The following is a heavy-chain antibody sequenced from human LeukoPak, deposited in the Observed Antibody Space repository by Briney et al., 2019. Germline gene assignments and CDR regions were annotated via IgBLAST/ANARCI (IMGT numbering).Heavy chain of an antibody. CDR2: IYYSGST. Sequence: SETLSLTCTVSGGSISSYYWSWIRQPPGKGLEWIGYIYYSGSTNYNPSLKSRVTISVDTSKNQFSLKLSSVTAADTAVYFCARGSYYYYYMDVWGKGTTVTVSS. V-gene: IGHV4-59*01. J-gene: IGHJ6*03. CDR3: ARGSYYYYYMDV. CDR1: GGSISSYY.